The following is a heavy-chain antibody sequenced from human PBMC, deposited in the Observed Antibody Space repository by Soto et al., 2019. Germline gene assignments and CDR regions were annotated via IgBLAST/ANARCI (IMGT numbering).Heavy chain of an antibody. Sequence: SETLSLTCAVYGGSFSGYYWSWIRQPPGKGLEWIGEINHSGSTNYNPSLKSRVTISVDTSKNQFSLKLSSVTAADTAVYYCAGRRGYWGQGTLVTVSS. CDR1: GGSFSGYY. J-gene: IGHJ4*02. D-gene: IGHD3-10*01. CDR3: AGRRGY. V-gene: IGHV4-34*01. CDR2: INHSGST.